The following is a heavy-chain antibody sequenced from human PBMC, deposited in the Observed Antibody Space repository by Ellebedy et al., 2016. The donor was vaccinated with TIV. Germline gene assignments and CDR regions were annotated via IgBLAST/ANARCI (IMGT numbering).Heavy chain of an antibody. CDR2: IRYDGANR. CDR3: ASIRSGQWLVTD. V-gene: IGHV3-30*02. D-gene: IGHD6-19*01. Sequence: PGGSLRLSCAASGFTFRTSGLHWVRQAPGKGLERVALIRYDGANRYYADSVKGRFTISRDNAKNSLYLQMNSLRVEDTAIYYCASIRSGQWLVTDWGQGTLVTVSS. J-gene: IGHJ1*01. CDR1: GFTFRTSG.